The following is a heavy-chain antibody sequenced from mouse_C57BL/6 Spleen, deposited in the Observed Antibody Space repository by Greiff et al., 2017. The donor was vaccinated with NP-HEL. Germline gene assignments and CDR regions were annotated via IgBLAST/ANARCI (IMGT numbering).Heavy chain of an antibody. CDR3: PRLLLTFDY. CDR2: INPSNGRT. V-gene: IGHV1S81*02. J-gene: IGHJ2*01. D-gene: IGHD5-5*01. Sequence: QVQLQQPGAELVNPGASVNLSCKASGYTLTSYWMHWVKQRPGQGLEWIGEINPSNGRTNYNEKFKSKATLTVDKSSSTAYMQLSSPTSEDSAVYYCPRLLLTFDYWGQGTTLTVSS. CDR1: GYTLTSYW.